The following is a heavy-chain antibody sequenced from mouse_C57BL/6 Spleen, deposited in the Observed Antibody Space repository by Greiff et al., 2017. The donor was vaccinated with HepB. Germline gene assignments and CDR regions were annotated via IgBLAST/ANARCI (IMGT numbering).Heavy chain of an antibody. V-gene: IGHV1-64*01. CDR2: IHPNSGST. CDR3: ARGDYYGSSYRY. J-gene: IGHJ2*01. CDR1: GYTFTSYW. Sequence: QVQLQQPGAELVKPGASVKLSCKASGYTFTSYWVHWVKQRPGQGLEWIGMIHPNSGSTNYNEKFKSKATLTVDKSSSTAYMQLSSLTSEDSAVYYCARGDYYGSSYRYWGQGTTLTVSS. D-gene: IGHD1-1*01.